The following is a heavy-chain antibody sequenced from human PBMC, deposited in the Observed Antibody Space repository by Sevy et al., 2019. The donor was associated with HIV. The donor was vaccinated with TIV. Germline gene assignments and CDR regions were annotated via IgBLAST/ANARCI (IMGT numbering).Heavy chain of an antibody. CDR2: ISGSGGST. V-gene: IGHV3-23*01. J-gene: IGHJ4*02. CDR1: GFTFSSYA. D-gene: IGHD2-15*01. Sequence: GGSLRLSCAASGFTFSSYAMTWVRQAPGKGREGVSLISGSGGSTFYADSVKGRFTISRDNSKNTLYLQMNSLRADDTAVYYCAKDGGYRSPSLANWGQGTLVTVSS. CDR3: AKDGGYRSPSLAN.